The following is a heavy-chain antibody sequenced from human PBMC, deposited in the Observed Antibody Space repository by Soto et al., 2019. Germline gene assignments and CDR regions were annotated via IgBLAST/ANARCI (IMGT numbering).Heavy chain of an antibody. CDR1: GFTFNDYW. CDR2: INIDGSSI. J-gene: IGHJ4*02. V-gene: IGHV3-74*01. CDR3: ARLSVSGSQTFAY. D-gene: IGHD6-19*01. Sequence: GGSLRLSCAASGFTFNDYWMHWVRQAPGKGLVWVSRINIDGSSITYADSVKGRFTISRDKAKSTLYLQMNSLRVEDTAVYFCARLSVSGSQTFAYWGQGA.